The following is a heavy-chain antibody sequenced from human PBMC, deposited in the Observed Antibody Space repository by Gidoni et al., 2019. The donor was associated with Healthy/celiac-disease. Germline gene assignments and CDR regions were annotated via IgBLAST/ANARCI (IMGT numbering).Heavy chain of an antibody. J-gene: IGHJ3*02. CDR2: IYYSGST. D-gene: IGHD3-9*01. CDR1: GGSISSGGYY. Sequence: QVQLQESGPGLVKPSQTLSLTCTVSGGSISSGGYYWSWIRQHPGKGLEWIGYIYYSGSTYYNPSLKSRVTISVDTSKNQFSLKLSSVTAADTAVYYCARDRSPHVLRYFDWLLSDAFDIWGQGTMVTVSS. V-gene: IGHV4-31*03. CDR3: ARDRSPHVLRYFDWLLSDAFDI.